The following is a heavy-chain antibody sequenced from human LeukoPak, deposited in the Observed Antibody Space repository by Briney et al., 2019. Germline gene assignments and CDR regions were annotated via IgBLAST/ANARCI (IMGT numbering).Heavy chain of an antibody. CDR3: ARERLGYSYGYPDAFDI. J-gene: IGHJ3*02. CDR1: GGSISSYY. CDR2: IYYSGST. Sequence: PSETLSLTCTVSGGSISSYYWSWIRQPPGKGQEWIGYIYYSGSTNYNPSLKSRVTISVDTSKNQFSLKLSSVTTADTAVYYCARERLGYSYGYPDAFDIWGQGTMVTVSP. V-gene: IGHV4-59*01. D-gene: IGHD5-18*01.